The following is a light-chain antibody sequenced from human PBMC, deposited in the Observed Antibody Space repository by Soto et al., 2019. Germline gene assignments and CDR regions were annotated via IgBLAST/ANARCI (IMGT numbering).Light chain of an antibody. CDR1: STDVGGYNY. J-gene: IGLJ2*01. CDR2: DVS. V-gene: IGLV2-14*03. Sequence: QSALTQPASVSGSPGQSITISCTGTSTDVGGYNYVSWYQHHPGKAPKLIIFDVSDRPSGVSNRFSGSKSGNTASLTISGLQAEVEADYYCNSYTSSSTLVLFGGGTKLTVL. CDR3: NSYTSSSTLVL.